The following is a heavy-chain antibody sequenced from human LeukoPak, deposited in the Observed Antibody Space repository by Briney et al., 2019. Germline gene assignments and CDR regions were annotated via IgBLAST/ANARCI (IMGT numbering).Heavy chain of an antibody. CDR2: ISSSGSTI. CDR1: GFTFSDYY. J-gene: IGHJ6*02. Sequence: GGSLRLSCAASGFTFSDYYMSWIRQAPGKGLEWVSYISSSGSTIYYADSVKGRFTISRDNAKNSLYLQMNSLRAEDTAVYYCARSLMNSVRPYYYYYYGMGVWGQGTTVTVSS. D-gene: IGHD1-7*01. V-gene: IGHV3-11*01. CDR3: ARSLMNSVRPYYYYYYGMGV.